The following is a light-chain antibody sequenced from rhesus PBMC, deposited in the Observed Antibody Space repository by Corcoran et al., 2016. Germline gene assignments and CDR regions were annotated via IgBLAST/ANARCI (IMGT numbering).Light chain of an antibody. V-gene: IGKV1-37*01. J-gene: IGKJ3*01. CDR2: YAS. Sequence: LSASVGDRVTITCRASQGISSYLAWYQQKPGKAPKPMIYYASNLESGVPSRFSGSGSGTEFTLTISSLQPEDFATYYCQQYNSAPFPFGPGTKLEIK. CDR1: QGISSY. CDR3: QQYNSAPFP.